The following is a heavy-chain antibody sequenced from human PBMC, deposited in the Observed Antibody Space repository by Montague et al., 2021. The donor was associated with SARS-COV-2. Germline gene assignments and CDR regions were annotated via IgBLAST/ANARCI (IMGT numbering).Heavy chain of an antibody. D-gene: IGHD3-16*01. CDR2: VLYNKGT. V-gene: IGHV4-59*08. CDR1: GVSVTDYY. CDR3: ESHPHYDGFNGPPDF. J-gene: IGHJ4*02. Sequence: SETLSLTCTVSGVSVTDYYWSWIRHPPGKGLEWVGDVLYNKGTNFNPYLKSRVAIFVDTSKNQFSLSLNSVTASDTAFDYCESHPHYDGFNGPPDFWDQGTLVTVSS.